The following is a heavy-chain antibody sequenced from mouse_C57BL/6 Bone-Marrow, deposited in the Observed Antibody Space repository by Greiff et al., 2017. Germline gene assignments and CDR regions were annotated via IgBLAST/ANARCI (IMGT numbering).Heavy chain of an antibody. V-gene: IGHV1-69*01. CDR2: IDPSDSYT. CDR1: GYTFTSYW. Sequence: QVQLQQPGAELVMPGASVKLSCKASGYTFTSYWMHWVKQRPGQGLEWIGEIDPSDSYTNYNQKFKGKSAMTVDNSSNTASMQHSSLTSEDSAVYYCCRGSYGGYYAMDYWGQGTSVTVSS. J-gene: IGHJ4*01. CDR3: CRGSYGGYYAMDY. D-gene: IGHD6-1*01.